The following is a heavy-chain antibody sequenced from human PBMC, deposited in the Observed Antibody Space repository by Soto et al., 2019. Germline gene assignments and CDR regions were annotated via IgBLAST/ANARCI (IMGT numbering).Heavy chain of an antibody. J-gene: IGHJ5*02. V-gene: IGHV3-30-3*01. CDR3: ARDGLPDDFRSGGYWFDP. D-gene: IGHD3-3*01. Sequence: QAYLVESGGGVVQPGRSLRLSCAASGFSFSTFALHWVRQAPGEGLEWVALISHDGRNEKCAESVKGRFTISRDNSKNTVYMQMDSLRLEDTGVYYCARDGLPDDFRSGGYWFDPWGQGTQVTVSS. CDR1: GFSFSTFA. CDR2: ISHDGRNE.